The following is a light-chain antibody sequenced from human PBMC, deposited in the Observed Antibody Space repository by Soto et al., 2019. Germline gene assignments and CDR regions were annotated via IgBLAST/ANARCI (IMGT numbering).Light chain of an antibody. CDR1: HSVNSL. CDR3: QQYASSPILT. Sequence: MMMTQSPATLSVYPGERVPLSFRTFHSVNSLVAWYQQHPGQAPRILXFGATGRANGIPNSFSGSGSGTDLTLTISRLETEDFAVYYCQQYASSPILTFGGGTKVDIK. J-gene: IGKJ4*01. CDR2: GAT. V-gene: IGKV3-20*01.